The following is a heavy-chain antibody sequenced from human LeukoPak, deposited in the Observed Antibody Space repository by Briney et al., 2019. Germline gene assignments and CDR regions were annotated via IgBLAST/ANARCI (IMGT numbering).Heavy chain of an antibody. CDR2: IYYSGST. CDR1: GGSISSGGYY. D-gene: IGHD4-11*01. J-gene: IGHJ5*02. CDR3: ARSGGAYSDYVPFDP. V-gene: IGHV4-31*03. Sequence: SQTLSLTCTVSGGSISSGGYYWSWIRQHPGKGLEWIGYIYYSGSTYYNPSLKSRVTISVDTSKNQFSLKLSSVTAADTAVYYCARSGGAYSDYVPFDPWGQGTLVTVSS.